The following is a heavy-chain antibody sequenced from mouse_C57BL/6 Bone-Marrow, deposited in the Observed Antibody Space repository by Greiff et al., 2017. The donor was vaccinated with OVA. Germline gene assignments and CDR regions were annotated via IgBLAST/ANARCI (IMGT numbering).Heavy chain of an antibody. CDR1: GYTFTSYW. CDR3: ARDYGSSYWYFDV. J-gene: IGHJ1*03. Sequence: QVQLQQSGAELAKPGASVKLSCKASGYTFTSYWMHWVKQRPGQGLEWIGYINPSSGYTKSNQKFKDKATLTADKSSRTAYMQLSSLTYADSAVYYCARDYGSSYWYFDVWGTGTTVTVSS. CDR2: INPSSGYT. V-gene: IGHV1-7*01. D-gene: IGHD1-1*01.